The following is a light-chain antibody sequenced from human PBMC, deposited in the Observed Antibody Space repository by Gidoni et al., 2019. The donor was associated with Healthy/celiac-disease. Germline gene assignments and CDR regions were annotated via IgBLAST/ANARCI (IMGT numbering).Light chain of an antibody. V-gene: IGKV3-20*01. J-gene: IGKJ1*01. Sequence: EIVLTQSPGTLSLSPGERATLSCRVSQSVSSSYLAWYQQKPGQAPRLLIYGASSRATGIPDRFSGSGSGTDFTLTISRLDPEDFAVYYCQQYGSSPRTFGQGTKVEIK. CDR3: QQYGSSPRT. CDR2: GAS. CDR1: QSVSSSY.